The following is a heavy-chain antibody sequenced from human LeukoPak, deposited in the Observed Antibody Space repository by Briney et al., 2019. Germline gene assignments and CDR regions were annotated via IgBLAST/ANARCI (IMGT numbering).Heavy chain of an antibody. D-gene: IGHD6-13*01. CDR3: SRWGTYSSSWLGAFDI. J-gene: IGHJ3*02. CDR2: IKQDGSEK. Sequence: GGSLRLSCAASGFTFSNYWMSWVRQAPGKGLEWVANIKQDGSEKYYVDSVKCRFTTSRDNARNSLHLQMNSLRAEDTAVYYCSRWGTYSSSWLGAFDIWGQGTMVTVSS. V-gene: IGHV3-7*05. CDR1: GFTFSNYW.